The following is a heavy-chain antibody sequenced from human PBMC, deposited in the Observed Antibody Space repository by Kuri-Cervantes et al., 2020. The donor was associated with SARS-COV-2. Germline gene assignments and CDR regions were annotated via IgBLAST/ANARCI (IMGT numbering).Heavy chain of an antibody. CDR2: ISSSSSTI. CDR1: GFTFSTYD. V-gene: IGHV3-48*02. CDR3: ARARRSSGWYGAPFDY. D-gene: IGHD6-19*01. Sequence: GGSLRLSCAASGFTFSTYDIHWVRQAPGKGLEWVSYISSSSSTIYYADSVKGRFTISRDNAKNSLYLQMNSLRDEDTAVYYCARARRSSGWYGAPFDYWGQGTLVTVSS. J-gene: IGHJ4*02.